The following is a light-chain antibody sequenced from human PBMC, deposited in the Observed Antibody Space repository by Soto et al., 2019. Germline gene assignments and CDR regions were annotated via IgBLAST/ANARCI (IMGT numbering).Light chain of an antibody. CDR1: SSNIGSNT. V-gene: IGLV1-44*01. CDR2: SNN. Sequence: QSVLTQPPSASGTPGQRVTISCSGSSSNIGSNTVNWYQQLPGTAPNLLIYSNNQRPSGVPARFSGSKSGTSASLAISGLQSEDEADYYCAAWDDSLNGLVFGGGTKLTVL. CDR3: AAWDDSLNGLV. J-gene: IGLJ2*01.